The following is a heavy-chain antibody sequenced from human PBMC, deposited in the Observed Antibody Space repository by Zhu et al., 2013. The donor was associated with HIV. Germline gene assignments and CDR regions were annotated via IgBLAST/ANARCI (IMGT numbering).Heavy chain of an antibody. CDR3: ARVRGEGDGAYYYHYMDV. Sequence: QVQLVQSGAEVKKPGASVKVSCKASGYTFTGYYIHWVRQAPGQGLEWMGWINSNSGGTNYAQRFQGRVTMTRDTSISTAYMELSRLRSDDTAVYYCARVRGEGDGAYYYHYMDVWGKETTVTVSS. CDR1: GYTFTGYY. CDR2: INSNSGGT. D-gene: IGHD3-10*01. V-gene: IGHV1-2*02. J-gene: IGHJ6*03.